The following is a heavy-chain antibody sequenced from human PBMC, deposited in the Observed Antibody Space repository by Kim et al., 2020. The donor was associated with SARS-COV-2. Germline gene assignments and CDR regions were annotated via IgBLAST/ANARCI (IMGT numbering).Heavy chain of an antibody. CDR1: GYIFTDYY. J-gene: IGHJ3*01. V-gene: IGHV1-2*06. CDR2: ITGSSGDT. Sequence: ASVKVSCRASGYIFTDYYIHWLRQAPGQGLEWMGRITGSSGDTNYAPKFQGRVTVTRDTSISTVYMELRTLRSDDTALYYCARVNHGTAFDVWGQGTVVTVSS. D-gene: IGHD1-1*01. CDR3: ARVNHGTAFDV.